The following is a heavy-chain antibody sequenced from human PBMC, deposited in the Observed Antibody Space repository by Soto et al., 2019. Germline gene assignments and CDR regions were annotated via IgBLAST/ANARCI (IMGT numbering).Heavy chain of an antibody. CDR1: GFSFSNYA. CDR2: ISGGGGGT. J-gene: IGHJ4*02. D-gene: IGHD2-15*01. V-gene: IGHV3-23*01. Sequence: PGGSLRLSCAASGFSFSNYAMNWVRQAPGKGLEWVSGISGGGGGTYYADSVKGRFIISRDNSKNTLFLQMNSLRAEDTAVYYCATAKLLLPWLFDYWGQGTLVTVSS. CDR3: ATAKLLLPWLFDY.